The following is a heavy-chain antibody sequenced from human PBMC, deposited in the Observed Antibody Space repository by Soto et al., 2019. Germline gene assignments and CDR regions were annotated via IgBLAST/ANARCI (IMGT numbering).Heavy chain of an antibody. Sequence: GGSLRLSCAASGFTFSSYGMHWVRQAPGKGLEWVAVIWYDGSNKYYADSVKGRFTISRDNSKNTLYLQMNSLRAEDTAVYYCAREWYSSSWYYYYGMDVWGQGTTVTVSS. CDR2: IWYDGSNK. CDR3: AREWYSSSWYYYYGMDV. V-gene: IGHV3-33*01. J-gene: IGHJ6*02. CDR1: GFTFSSYG. D-gene: IGHD6-13*01.